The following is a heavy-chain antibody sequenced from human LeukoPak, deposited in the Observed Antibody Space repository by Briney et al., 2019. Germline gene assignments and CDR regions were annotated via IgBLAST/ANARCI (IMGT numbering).Heavy chain of an antibody. D-gene: IGHD2-2*01. J-gene: IGHJ4*02. CDR2: IYDSGHT. Sequence: SGTLSLTCAVSGGSISSNNWWSWVRQPPGKGLEWIGEIYDSGHTNYNPSLKSRVTISVDTSKNQFSLKLSSVAAADTAVYYCARGGHCSSTSCPDYWGQGTLVTVSS. V-gene: IGHV4-4*02. CDR3: ARGGHCSSTSCPDY. CDR1: GGSISSNNW.